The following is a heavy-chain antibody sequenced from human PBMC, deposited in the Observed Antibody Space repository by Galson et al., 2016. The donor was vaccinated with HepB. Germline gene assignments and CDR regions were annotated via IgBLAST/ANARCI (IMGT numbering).Heavy chain of an antibody. Sequence: SLRLSCAATGFTFNTYAMAWVRQAPGKGLEWVSGFSGRGDSTYYADSVKGRFTISRDNSKSTLYLQMSSLRVEDTALYYCVAGHGGLDCFDCWGQGTMVTVSS. CDR1: GFTFNTYA. J-gene: IGHJ3*01. CDR2: FSGRGDST. V-gene: IGHV3-23*01. D-gene: IGHD4-23*01. CDR3: VAGHGGLDCFDC.